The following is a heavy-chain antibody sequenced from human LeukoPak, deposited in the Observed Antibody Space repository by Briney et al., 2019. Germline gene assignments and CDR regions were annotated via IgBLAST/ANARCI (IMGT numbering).Heavy chain of an antibody. Sequence: GGSLRLSCAASGFTFSIYGMSWVRQAPGKGLDWVSSMSDSGGDTYYADSVKGRFTISRDNSKNTLYLQMNSLRAEDTAVYYCAKDVGSSSFWYFDLWGRGTLVTVSS. CDR1: GFTFSIYG. J-gene: IGHJ2*01. CDR3: AKDVGSSSFWYFDL. V-gene: IGHV3-23*01. D-gene: IGHD6-6*01. CDR2: MSDSGGDT.